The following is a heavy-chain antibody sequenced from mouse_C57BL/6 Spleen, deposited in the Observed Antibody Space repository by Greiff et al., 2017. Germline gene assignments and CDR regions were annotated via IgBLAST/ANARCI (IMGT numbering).Heavy chain of an antibody. CDR2: IDPETGGT. Sequence: VKLQQSGAELVRPGASVTLSCKASGYTITDYEMHWVKQTPVHGLEWIGAIDPETGGTAYNQKFKGKAILTADKSSSTAYMELRSLTSEDSAVXYCTRRPCGSSLDYWGQGTTLTVSS. D-gene: IGHD1-1*01. CDR1: GYTITDYE. J-gene: IGHJ2*01. CDR3: TRRPCGSSLDY. V-gene: IGHV1-15*01.